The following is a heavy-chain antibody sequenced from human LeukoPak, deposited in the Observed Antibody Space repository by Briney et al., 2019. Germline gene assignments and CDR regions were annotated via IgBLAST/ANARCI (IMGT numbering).Heavy chain of an antibody. V-gene: IGHV4-34*01. Sequence: SETLSLTCAVYGGSFSGYYWSWIRQPPGKGLEWIGEINHSGSTNYNPSLKSRVTISVGTSKNQFSLKLSSVTAADTAVYYCARIDYYGSGSLRSLWYFDLWGRGTLVTVSS. CDR3: ARIDYYGSGSLRSLWYFDL. J-gene: IGHJ2*01. CDR1: GGSFSGYY. D-gene: IGHD3-10*01. CDR2: INHSGST.